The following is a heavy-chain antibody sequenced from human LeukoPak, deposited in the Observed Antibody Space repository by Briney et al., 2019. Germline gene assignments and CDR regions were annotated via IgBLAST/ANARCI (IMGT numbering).Heavy chain of an antibody. J-gene: IGHJ3*02. CDR3: ARYPSSWYVHAFDI. V-gene: IGHV3-21*01. D-gene: IGHD6-13*01. CDR2: ISSSSSYI. Sequence: GGSLRLSCAASGITLTSYGMHWVRQAPGKGLEWVSSISSSSSYIYYADSVKGRFTISRDNAKNSLYLQMNSLRAEDTAVYYCARYPSSWYVHAFDIWGQGTMVTVSS. CDR1: GITLTSYG.